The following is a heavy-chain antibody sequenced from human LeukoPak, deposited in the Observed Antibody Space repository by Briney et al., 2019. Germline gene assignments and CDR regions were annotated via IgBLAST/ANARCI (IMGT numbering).Heavy chain of an antibody. Sequence: PSETLSLTCTVSGGSISSYYWSWIRQPPGKGLEWIGYIYYSGSTNYNPSLKSRVTISVDTSKNHISLKLSSVTAADTAVYYCARDSGYYDLDYWGQGTLVTVSS. D-gene: IGHD3-22*01. CDR3: ARDSGYYDLDY. CDR2: IYYSGST. J-gene: IGHJ4*02. V-gene: IGHV4-59*01. CDR1: GGSISSYY.